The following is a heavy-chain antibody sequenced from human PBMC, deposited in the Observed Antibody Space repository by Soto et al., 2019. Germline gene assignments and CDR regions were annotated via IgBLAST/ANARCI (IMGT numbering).Heavy chain of an antibody. CDR2: IYYSGST. D-gene: IGHD3-10*01. Sequence: PSETLSLTFTFSCCSIISYYGSWIRQPPGKGLEWIGYIYYSGSTNYNPSLKSRVTISVDTSKNQFSLKLSSVTAADTAVYYCARDRWVVRGVYYGMDVWGQGTTVTVSS. J-gene: IGHJ6*02. V-gene: IGHV4-59*01. CDR3: ARDRWVVRGVYYGMDV. CDR1: CCSIISYY.